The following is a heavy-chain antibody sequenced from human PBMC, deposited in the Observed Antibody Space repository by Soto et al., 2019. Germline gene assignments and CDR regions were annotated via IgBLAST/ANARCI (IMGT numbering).Heavy chain of an antibody. CDR3: ARAQNSYCSGGSCYDPFDM. CDR1: GFTFSTYG. Sequence: QVQLVESGGGVVQPGRSLRLSCAASGFTFSTYGMHWVRQAPGKGLERLALIWYDGGSDKYYADSVKGRFTISRDNSKNTLSLQINSLRAEDTAVYYCARAQNSYCSGGSCYDPFDMWGQGTMVTVSS. V-gene: IGHV3-33*01. CDR2: IWYDGGSDK. D-gene: IGHD2-15*01. J-gene: IGHJ3*02.